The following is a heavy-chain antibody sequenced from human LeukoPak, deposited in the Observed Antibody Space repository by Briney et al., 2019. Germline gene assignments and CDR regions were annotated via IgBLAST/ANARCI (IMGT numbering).Heavy chain of an antibody. CDR1: GFTFDDYA. CDR2: ISWNSGSI. V-gene: IGHV3-9*01. D-gene: IGHD6-13*01. CDR3: AKSQGQQLVYHFDY. Sequence: GRSLRLSCAASGFTFDDYAMHWVRQAPGKGLEWVSGISWNSGSIGYADSVKGRFTISRDNAKNSLYLQMNSLRAEDTALYYCAKSQGQQLVYHFDYWGQGTLVTVPS. J-gene: IGHJ4*02.